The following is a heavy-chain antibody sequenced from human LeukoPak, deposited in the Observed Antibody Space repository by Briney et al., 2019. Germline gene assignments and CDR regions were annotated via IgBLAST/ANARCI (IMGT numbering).Heavy chain of an antibody. D-gene: IGHD3-10*01. J-gene: IGHJ3*02. CDR1: GFTFSSYW. CDR3: AKDPGDTYYYGSGGDAFDI. Sequence: AGGSLRLSCAASGFTFSSYWMHWVRQAPGKGLEWVSAISGSGGSTYYADSVKGRFTISRDNSKNTLYLQMNSLRAEDTAVYYCAKDPGDTYYYGSGGDAFDIWGQGTMVTVSS. CDR2: ISGSGGST. V-gene: IGHV3-23*01.